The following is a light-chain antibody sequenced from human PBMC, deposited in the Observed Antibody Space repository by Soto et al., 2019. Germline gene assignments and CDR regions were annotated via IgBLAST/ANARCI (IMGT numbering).Light chain of an antibody. J-gene: IGKJ2*01. CDR1: QSVSRSY. CDR2: GAS. Sequence: EIVLTQSPGTLSLSPGERATLSCRASQSVSRSYLAWYQQKPGQAPRLLIYGASSRAIGILDRFSGSGSGTDFTLTISRLEPEDFAIYYCQQYGSSPPYTFGQGTKLEIK. V-gene: IGKV3-20*01. CDR3: QQYGSSPPYT.